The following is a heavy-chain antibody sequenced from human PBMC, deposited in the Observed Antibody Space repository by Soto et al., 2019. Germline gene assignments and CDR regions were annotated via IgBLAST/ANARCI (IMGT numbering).Heavy chain of an antibody. CDR1: GGSISSSSYY. Sequence: PSETLSLTCTVSGGSISSSSYYWGWIRQPPGKGLEWIGSIYYSGSTYYNPSLKSRVTISVDTSKNQFSLKLSSVTAADTAVYYCARRDTSSSSGWTYFDYWGQGTLVTVSS. V-gene: IGHV4-39*01. CDR3: ARRDTSSSSGWTYFDY. D-gene: IGHD6-19*01. CDR2: IYYSGST. J-gene: IGHJ4*02.